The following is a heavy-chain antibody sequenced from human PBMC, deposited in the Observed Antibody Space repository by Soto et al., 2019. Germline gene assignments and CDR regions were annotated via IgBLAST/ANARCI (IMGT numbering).Heavy chain of an antibody. V-gene: IGHV1-18*04. Sequence: ASVNVSCKASGYTFTDYFIHWVRRAPGQGLEWMGWISPYNGHTQFVERFQGRVTMTTDTSTKTAYMELRNLRSDDTAHYYCARDLTIVPATHPRLENYGMDVWGQGTTVTVSS. CDR1: GYTFTDYF. D-gene: IGHD2-2*01. J-gene: IGHJ6*02. CDR3: ARDLTIVPATHPRLENYGMDV. CDR2: ISPYNGHT.